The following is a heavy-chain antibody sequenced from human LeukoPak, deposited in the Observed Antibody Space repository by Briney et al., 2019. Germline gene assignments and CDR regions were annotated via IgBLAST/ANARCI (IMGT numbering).Heavy chain of an antibody. Sequence: GGSLRLSCAASGFTFSSYGMHWVRQAPGKGLEWVALIWYDGGNKYHADSVKGRFTISRDNSKNTLYLQMNSLTAEDTAVYYCARDIEEGRGDLRLGFDSWGQGTLVTVSS. CDR1: GFTFSSYG. CDR2: IWYDGGNK. V-gene: IGHV3-33*01. D-gene: IGHD7-27*01. CDR3: ARDIEEGRGDLRLGFDS. J-gene: IGHJ4*02.